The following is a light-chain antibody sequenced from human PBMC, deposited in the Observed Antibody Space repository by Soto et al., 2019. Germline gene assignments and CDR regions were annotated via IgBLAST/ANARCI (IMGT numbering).Light chain of an antibody. J-gene: IGKJ1*01. V-gene: IGKV3-20*01. CDR2: GVS. CDR1: QTVNRNY. Sequence: EIVLTQSPGTLALSLGDGATLSCRASQTVNRNYLAWYHQKPGQPPMLLIYGVSNRATGVPDRFSGGGSGTEFTLTIVRLEPDDFGTYYCQQYIDAPRTFGQGTRVEDK. CDR3: QQYIDAPRT.